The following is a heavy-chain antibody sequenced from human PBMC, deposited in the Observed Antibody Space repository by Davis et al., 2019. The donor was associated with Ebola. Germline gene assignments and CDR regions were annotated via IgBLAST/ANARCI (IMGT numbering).Heavy chain of an antibody. Sequence: GESLKISCAASGFTFSSYAMSWVRQAPGKGLEWVSAISGSGGSTYYADSVKGRFTISRDNSKNTLYLQMNSLRAEDTAVYYCAKEGSAAYYFDYWGQGTLVTVSS. J-gene: IGHJ4*02. V-gene: IGHV3-23*01. CDR1: GFTFSSYA. CDR3: AKEGSAAYYFDY. CDR2: ISGSGGST. D-gene: IGHD2-15*01.